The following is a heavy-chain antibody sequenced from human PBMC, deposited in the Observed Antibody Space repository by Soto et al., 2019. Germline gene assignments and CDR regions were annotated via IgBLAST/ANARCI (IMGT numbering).Heavy chain of an antibody. Sequence: ASVKVSCKASGYTFTNYGISWVRQAPGQGLEWMGWISAYNGNTNYAQNLQGRATMTTDTSTSTAYMELRSRRPDDTAVYYCARVDVLRFLAWLIWGQGTLVTVSS. CDR2: ISAYNGNT. CDR1: GYTFTNYG. CDR3: ARVDVLRFLAWLI. V-gene: IGHV1-18*04. D-gene: IGHD3-3*01. J-gene: IGHJ4*02.